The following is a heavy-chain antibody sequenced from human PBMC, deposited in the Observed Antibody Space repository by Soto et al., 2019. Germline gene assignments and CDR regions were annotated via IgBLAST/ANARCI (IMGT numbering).Heavy chain of an antibody. CDR2: IWYDGSNK. CDR3: ARDELEMARTTRY. D-gene: IGHD1-7*01. Sequence: GGSLRLSCAASGFTFSSYGMHWVRQAPGKGLEWVAVIWYDGSNKYYADSVKGRFTISRDNSKNTLYLQMNSLRAEDTAVYYCARDELEMARTTRYWGQGTLVTVSS. J-gene: IGHJ4*02. V-gene: IGHV3-33*01. CDR1: GFTFSSYG.